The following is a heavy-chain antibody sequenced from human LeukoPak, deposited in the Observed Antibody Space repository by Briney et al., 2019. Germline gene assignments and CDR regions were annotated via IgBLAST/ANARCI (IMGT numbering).Heavy chain of an antibody. V-gene: IGHV1-2*02. CDR2: INPNSGGT. D-gene: IGHD2-8*01. CDR3: ARSAEKCNNGVCFTDYYMDI. CDR1: GYTVTSYG. Sequence: GASVKVSCKASGYTVTSYGISWVRQAPGQGLEWMAWINPNSGGTNVGQKFQGRVTMTRDTSTNAVYMELSSLSSGDTAVYYCARSAEKCNNGVCFTDYYMDIWGKGTTVTVPS. J-gene: IGHJ6*03.